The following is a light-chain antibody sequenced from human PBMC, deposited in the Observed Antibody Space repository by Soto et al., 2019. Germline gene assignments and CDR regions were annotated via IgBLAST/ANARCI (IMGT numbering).Light chain of an antibody. V-gene: IGLV2-11*01. CDR2: DVS. J-gene: IGLJ1*01. CDR1: SSDVGGYNY. Sequence: QSALTQPRSVSGSPGQSVTISCTGTSSDVGGYNYVSWYQQHPGKAPKLMIYDVSKRPSGVPDRFSGSKSGNTASLTISGLLAEDEADYYCCSYAGSYVFGTGTKVTVL. CDR3: CSYAGSYV.